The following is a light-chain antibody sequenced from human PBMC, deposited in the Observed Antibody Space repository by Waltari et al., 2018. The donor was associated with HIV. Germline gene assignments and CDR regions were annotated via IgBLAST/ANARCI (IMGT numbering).Light chain of an antibody. Sequence: QSPLTQPASVSGSPGQPVTITCNGTSSDVGSTMYVSWYQRHPGKGPLLSIYTVNSRPSGISSRFSGSKSGNTSSLTISGLQADDEAEYICCSYAGTVTYLVFGGGTKLTVL. V-gene: IGLV2-14*03. CDR3: CSYAGTVTYLV. CDR2: TVN. CDR1: SSDVGSTMY. J-gene: IGLJ2*01.